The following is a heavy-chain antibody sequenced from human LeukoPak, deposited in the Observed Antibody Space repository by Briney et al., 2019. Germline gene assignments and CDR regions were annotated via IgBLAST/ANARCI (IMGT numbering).Heavy chain of an antibody. CDR2: IYPGDSDT. CDR1: GYSFTSYW. J-gene: IGHJ6*02. D-gene: IGHD2-15*01. Sequence: GESLKISCKGSGYSFTSYWIGWVRQMPGKGLEWMGIIYPGDSDTRYSPSFQGQVTISADKSISAAYLQWSSLKASDTAMYYCARRCSGGSCYPYYYYYGMDVWGQGTTVTVSS. V-gene: IGHV5-51*01. CDR3: ARRCSGGSCYPYYYYYGMDV.